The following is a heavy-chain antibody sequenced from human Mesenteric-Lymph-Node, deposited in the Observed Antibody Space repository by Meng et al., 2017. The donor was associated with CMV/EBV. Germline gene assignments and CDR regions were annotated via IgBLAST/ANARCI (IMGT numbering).Heavy chain of an antibody. D-gene: IGHD2-21*02. CDR3: ARTAHSPTTYYYGMDV. V-gene: IGHV4-59*01. Sequence: SETLSLTCTVSGGSISSYYWSWIRQPPGKGLEWIGYIYYSGSTNYNPSLKSRVTISVDTSKNQFSLQLSSVTAADTAVYYCARTAHSPTTYYYGMDVWGQGTTVTVSS. CDR1: GGSISSYY. J-gene: IGHJ6*02. CDR2: IYYSGST.